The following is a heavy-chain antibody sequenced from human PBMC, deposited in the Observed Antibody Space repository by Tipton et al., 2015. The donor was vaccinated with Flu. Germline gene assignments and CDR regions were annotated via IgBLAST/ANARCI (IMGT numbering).Heavy chain of an antibody. J-gene: IGHJ4*02. V-gene: IGHV4-59*02. Sequence: TLSLTCTVSGGFVSSYYWSWIRQPPGKGLEWIGFIHSSGNTNYNPSLESRVTIALDTSKSQLSLKLSSVTAADTAVYYCARDTTIFGVIIGGHFDSWGQGTLVTVSS. CDR3: ARDTTIFGVIIGGHFDS. CDR2: IHSSGNT. D-gene: IGHD3-3*01. CDR1: GGFVSSYY.